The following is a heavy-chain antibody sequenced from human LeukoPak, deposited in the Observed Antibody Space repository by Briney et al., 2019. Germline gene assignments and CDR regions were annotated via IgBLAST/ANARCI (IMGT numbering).Heavy chain of an antibody. CDR3: ASLKYYDFWSGYGHPFDY. J-gene: IGHJ4*02. CDR2: IYYDGST. CDR1: GGSISSYY. D-gene: IGHD3-3*01. V-gene: IGHV4-59*12. Sequence: SETLSLTCTVSGGSISSYYWSWIRQSPGKGLEWIGYIYYDGSTNYNPSLRGRVTISVDTPKNQFSLKLSSVTAADTAVYYCASLKYYDFWSGYGHPFDYWGQGTLVTVSS.